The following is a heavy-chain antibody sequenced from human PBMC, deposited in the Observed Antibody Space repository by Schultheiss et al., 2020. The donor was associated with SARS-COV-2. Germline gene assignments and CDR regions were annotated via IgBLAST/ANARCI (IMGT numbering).Heavy chain of an antibody. CDR1: GYSFTSYW. D-gene: IGHD5-18*01. CDR3: ARRGYGDYYYYGMDG. Sequence: GGSLRLSCKGSGYSFTSYWIGWVRQMPGKGLEWMGIIYPGDSDTRYSPSFQGQVTISADKSISTAYLQWSSLKASDTAMYYCARRGYGDYYYYGMDGWGQGTTVTVSS. J-gene: IGHJ6*02. CDR2: IYPGDSDT. V-gene: IGHV5-51*01.